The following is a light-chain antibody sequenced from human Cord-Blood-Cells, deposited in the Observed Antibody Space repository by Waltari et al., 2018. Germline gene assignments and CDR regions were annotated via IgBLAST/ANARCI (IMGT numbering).Light chain of an antibody. J-gene: IGLJ2*01. CDR3: AAWDDSLNVV. Sequence: QSALTQPPSASGTPGQRVTISCSRSSANIGSNTVNWYQQLPGTAPKLLIYSNNQRPSGVPDRFSGSKSGTSASLAISGLQSEDEADYYCAAWDDSLNVVFGGGTKLTVL. CDR2: SNN. CDR1: SANIGSNT. V-gene: IGLV1-44*01.